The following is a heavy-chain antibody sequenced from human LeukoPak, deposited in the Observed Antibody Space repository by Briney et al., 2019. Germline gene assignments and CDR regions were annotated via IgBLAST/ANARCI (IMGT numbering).Heavy chain of an antibody. CDR3: TTDDYSIGPRRFTIYYMDV. CDR1: GFTFSNAW. V-gene: IGHV3-15*01. J-gene: IGHJ6*03. Sequence: GGSLRLSCAASGFTFSNAWMSWVRQAPGKGLEWVGRTRSKTDGGTTDYAAPVKGRFTISRDDSKNTLYLQMNSLKTEDTAVYYCTTDDYSIGPRRFTIYYMDVWGKGTTVTVSS. CDR2: TRSKTDGGTT. D-gene: IGHD4-11*01.